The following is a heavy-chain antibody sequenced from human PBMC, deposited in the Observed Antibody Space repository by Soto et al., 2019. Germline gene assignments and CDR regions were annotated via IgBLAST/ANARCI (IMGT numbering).Heavy chain of an antibody. CDR3: ARYRCSGGSCYPVFAY. D-gene: IGHD2-15*01. Sequence: SVNVSCNASAGTFSSYSVRWVRQAPGQGLEWMGRIIPILGIANYAQKFQGRVTITADKSTSTAYMELSSLRSEDTAVYYCARYRCSGGSCYPVFAYWGQGTLVTVSS. CDR2: IIPILGIA. V-gene: IGHV1-69*02. J-gene: IGHJ4*02. CDR1: AGTFSSYS.